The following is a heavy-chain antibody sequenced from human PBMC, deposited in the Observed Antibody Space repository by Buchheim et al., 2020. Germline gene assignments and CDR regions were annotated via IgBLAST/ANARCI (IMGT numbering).Heavy chain of an antibody. V-gene: IGHV4-34*11. Sequence: QDQLQQWGAGLLKPSETLSLTCALSGGTFIGYYWTWIRQPPGKGLEWIGYIYYSGRTNYNPSLKSRVTISVDTSKNQFSLKLSSVTAADTAVYYCARDVGGYSDYGANHWYFDLWGRGTL. CDR2: IYYSGRT. CDR1: GGTFIGYY. CDR3: ARDVGGYSDYGANHWYFDL. J-gene: IGHJ2*01. D-gene: IGHD5-12*01.